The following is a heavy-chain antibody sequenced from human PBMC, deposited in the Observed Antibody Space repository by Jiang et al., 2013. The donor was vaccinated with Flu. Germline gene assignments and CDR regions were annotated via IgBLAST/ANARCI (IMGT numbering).Heavy chain of an antibody. CDR3: ARESREFIGDGYHHDS. J-gene: IGHJ4*02. D-gene: IGHD3-22*01. CDR2: IYYSGST. V-gene: IGHV4-39*02. CDR1: GGSISSSSYY. Sequence: LLKPSETLSLTCTVSGGSISSSSYYWGWIRQPPGKGLEWIGSIYYSGSTYYNPSLKSRVTISVDTSKNHFSLILTSVTAADTGVYYCARESREFIGDGYHHDSWGLGTLVTVSS.